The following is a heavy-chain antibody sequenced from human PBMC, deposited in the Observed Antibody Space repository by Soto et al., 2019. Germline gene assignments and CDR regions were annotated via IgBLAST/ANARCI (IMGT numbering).Heavy chain of an antibody. Sequence: QLQLQESGPGLVKPSETLSLTCSVSGGSISTSSYFWGWIRQPPGKGLEWVGAVHYSGRANYRSCLESRVNIAVDRSQRQSSLRLRSVTAAETAVYSCARHRWCSGSYSGRLGFWGQGALVTVSS. V-gene: IGHV4-39*01. J-gene: IGHJ4*02. CDR2: VHYSGRA. CDR3: ARHRWCSGSYSGRLGF. CDR1: GGSISTSSYF. D-gene: IGHD3-10*02.